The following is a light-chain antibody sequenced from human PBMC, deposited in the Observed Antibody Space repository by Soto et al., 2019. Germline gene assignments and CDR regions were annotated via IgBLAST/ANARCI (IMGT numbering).Light chain of an antibody. V-gene: IGLV1-51*01. J-gene: IGLJ2*01. CDR3: ATWESSLSIGV. Sequence: QSVLTQPPSVSAAPGQKVIISCSGSSSNIGNNFVSWYQQLPGTAPKLLIYDNNKRPSGIPDRFSGSKSGTSATLGITGLQSGDEADYYCATWESSLSIGVFGGGTKLTVL. CDR1: SSNIGNNF. CDR2: DNN.